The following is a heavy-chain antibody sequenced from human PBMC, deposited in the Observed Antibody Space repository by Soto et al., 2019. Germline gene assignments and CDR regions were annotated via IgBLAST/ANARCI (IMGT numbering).Heavy chain of an antibody. CDR3: ARVMGTDANWFDP. V-gene: IGHV4-59*01. D-gene: IGHD2-8*01. Sequence: SETLSLTCTVSGCSISSYYWSWIRQPPGKGLEWIGYIYYSGSTNYNPSLKSRVTISVDTSKNQFSLKLSSVTAADTAVYYCARVMGTDANWFDPWGQGTLVTV. CDR1: GCSISSYY. CDR2: IYYSGST. J-gene: IGHJ5*02.